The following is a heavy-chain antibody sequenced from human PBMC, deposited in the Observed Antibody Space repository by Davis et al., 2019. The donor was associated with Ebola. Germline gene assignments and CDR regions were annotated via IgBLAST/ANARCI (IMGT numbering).Heavy chain of an antibody. CDR3: AREYSGYNYFDY. CDR2: ISAYNGNT. CDR1: GYTFTSYG. Sequence: ASVKVSCKASGYTFTSYGISWVRQAPGQGLEWMGWISAYNGNTNYAQKLQGRVTMTTDTSTSTAYMELRSLRSDDTAVYYCAREYSGYNYFDYWGQGALVTVSS. D-gene: IGHD5-12*01. J-gene: IGHJ4*02. V-gene: IGHV1-18*01.